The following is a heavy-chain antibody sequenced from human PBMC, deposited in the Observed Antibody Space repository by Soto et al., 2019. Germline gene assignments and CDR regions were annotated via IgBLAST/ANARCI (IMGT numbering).Heavy chain of an antibody. CDR2: IIPIQNKA. CDR1: GGSFISYS. D-gene: IGHD2-15*01. Sequence: QVQLVQSGAELKKPGSSVKVSCEASGGSFISYSFTWVRQAPGQGREWMGRIIPIQNKANYALKFQDRVTITAEISARTAYMGLISLRPEGTAVYYWAKSLLFVERAYMDVWGKGTTVTVSS. CDR3: AKSLLFVERAYMDV. V-gene: IGHV1-69*02. J-gene: IGHJ6*03.